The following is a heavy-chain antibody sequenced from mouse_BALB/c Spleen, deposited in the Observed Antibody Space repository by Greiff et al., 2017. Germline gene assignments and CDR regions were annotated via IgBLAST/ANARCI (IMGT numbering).Heavy chain of an antibody. J-gene: IGHJ4*01. CDR2: IDPSDSET. D-gene: IGHD2-14*01. CDR1: GYTFTSYW. V-gene: IGHV1-69*02. CDR3: ARKVRVPYYAMDY. Sequence: QVQLQQPGAELVKPGAPVKLSCKASGYTFTSYWMNWVKQRPGRGLEWIGRIDPSDSETHYNQKFKDKATLTVDKSSSTAYIQLSSLTSEDSAVYYCARKVRVPYYAMDYWGQGTSVTVSS.